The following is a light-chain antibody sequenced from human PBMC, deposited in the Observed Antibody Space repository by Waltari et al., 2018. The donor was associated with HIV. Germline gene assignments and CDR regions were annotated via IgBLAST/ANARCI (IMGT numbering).Light chain of an antibody. V-gene: IGLV2-23*01. J-gene: IGLJ2*01. Sequence: QSALTQPASVSGSPGQSITISCTGTSSDVGSYNLVSWYLQHPGKAPKLMVYEGSKRPSGVSHRFSGSKSGNTASLTISGLQAGDEADYYCCSYAGSSTVVFGGGTKLTVL. CDR3: CSYAGSSTVV. CDR1: SSDVGSYNL. CDR2: EGS.